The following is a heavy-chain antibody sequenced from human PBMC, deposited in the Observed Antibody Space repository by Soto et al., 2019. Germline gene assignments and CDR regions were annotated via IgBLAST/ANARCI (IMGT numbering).Heavy chain of an antibody. CDR3: ARAGYYYDSSGENWFDP. CDR2: IIPIFGTA. CDR1: GGTFSSYA. V-gene: IGHV1-69*13. D-gene: IGHD3-22*01. Sequence: GASVKVSCKASGGTFSSYAISWVRQAPGQGLEWMGGIIPIFGTANYAQKFQGRVTITADESTSTAYMELSSLRSEDTAVYYCARAGYYYDSSGENWFDPWGQGTLVTVS. J-gene: IGHJ5*02.